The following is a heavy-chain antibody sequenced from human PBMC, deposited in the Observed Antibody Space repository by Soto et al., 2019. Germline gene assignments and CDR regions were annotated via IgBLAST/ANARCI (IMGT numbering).Heavy chain of an antibody. CDR2: IYPGDSDT. J-gene: IGHJ6*02. CDR1: GYSFTSYW. CDR3: ARHMKVDIVVVPAASGADDYYYGMDV. D-gene: IGHD2-2*01. V-gene: IGHV5-51*01. Sequence: GGSLKISCMGSGYSFTSYWTGWVRQMHGKGLEWMGIIYPGDSDTRYSPSFQGQVTISADKSISTAYLQWSSLKASDTAMYYCARHMKVDIVVVPAASGADDYYYGMDVWGQGTTVTVSS.